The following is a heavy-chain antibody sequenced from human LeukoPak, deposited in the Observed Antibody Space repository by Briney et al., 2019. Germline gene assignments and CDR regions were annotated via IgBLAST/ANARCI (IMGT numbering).Heavy chain of an antibody. J-gene: IGHJ5*02. V-gene: IGHV5-51*01. D-gene: IGHD3-3*01. Sequence: GESLKISCKGSGYSFTSYWIGWVRQMSGKGLEWMGIIYPGDSDTRYSPSFQGQVTISADKSISTAYLQWSSLKASDTAMYYCARSSNYDFWSGYHPNWFDPWGQGTLVTVSS. CDR1: GYSFTSYW. CDR3: ARSSNYDFWSGYHPNWFDP. CDR2: IYPGDSDT.